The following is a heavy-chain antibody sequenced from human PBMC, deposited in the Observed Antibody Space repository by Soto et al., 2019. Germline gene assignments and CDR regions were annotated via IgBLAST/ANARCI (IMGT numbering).Heavy chain of an antibody. Sequence: GGSLRLSCVASGFRFSDHSMNWVRQAPGKGLQWISYISSNSDTTYYADSVKGRFTVSRDNAKNALFLQMNSLRDDDTATYYCARLPKGSLVTAWGQGARVTVSS. D-gene: IGHD2-21*02. CDR2: ISSNSDTT. CDR1: GFRFSDHS. CDR3: ARLPKGSLVTA. V-gene: IGHV3-48*02. J-gene: IGHJ4*02.